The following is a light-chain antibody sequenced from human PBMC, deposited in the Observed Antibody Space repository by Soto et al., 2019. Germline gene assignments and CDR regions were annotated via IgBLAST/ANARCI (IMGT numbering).Light chain of an antibody. CDR1: QSVSSD. CDR2: AAS. V-gene: IGKV3-15*01. CDR3: QQYNNWPWT. Sequence: ELVMTQSPAPVSGTPGARATLSFRASQSVSSDLAWYQQKPGQAPRLLIYAASTGATGIPARFSGSGSETEFTLTISSLQSEDFAVYYCQQYNNWPWTFGLGTKVDIK. J-gene: IGKJ1*01.